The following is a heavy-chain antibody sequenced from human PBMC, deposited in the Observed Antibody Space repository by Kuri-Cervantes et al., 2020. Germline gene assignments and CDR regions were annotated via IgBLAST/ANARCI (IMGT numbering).Heavy chain of an antibody. V-gene: IGHV1-46*01. CDR3: ARDDPMDV. CDR2: INPSGGST. Sequence: ASLKVSCKASGYTFTSYDINWVRQATGQGLEWMGIINPSGGSTSYAQKFQGRVTMNRDTSTSTVYMELSSLRSEDTAVYYCARDDPMDVWGQGTTVTVSS. J-gene: IGHJ6*02. CDR1: GYTFTSYD.